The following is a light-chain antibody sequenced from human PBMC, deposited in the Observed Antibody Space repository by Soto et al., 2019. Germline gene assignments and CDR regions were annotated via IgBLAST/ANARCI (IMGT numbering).Light chain of an antibody. CDR3: QQYNSYWT. Sequence: DIQMTQSPSTLSASVGDRVTITCRVSQSISSWLAWYQQKPGKAPNLLIYKASSLESGVPSRFSGSGSGTEFTLTISSLQPDDFAIYYCQQYNSYWTFGQGTKVEIK. CDR2: KAS. J-gene: IGKJ1*01. V-gene: IGKV1-5*03. CDR1: QSISSW.